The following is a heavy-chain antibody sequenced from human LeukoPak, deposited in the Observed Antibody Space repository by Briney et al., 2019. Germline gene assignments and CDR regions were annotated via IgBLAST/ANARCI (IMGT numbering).Heavy chain of an antibody. J-gene: IGHJ4*02. CDR2: VYYSGAT. Sequence: PSETLSLTCTVSGDSISGYYWSWIRQPPGKGLECIGYVYYSGATNSNPSLKSRVTISLDTSKNQFSLKLNSVTAADTAVYYCAKYGNYLVDWGQGTLVTVSS. V-gene: IGHV4-59*01. CDR3: AKYGNYLVD. D-gene: IGHD2/OR15-2a*01. CDR1: GDSISGYY.